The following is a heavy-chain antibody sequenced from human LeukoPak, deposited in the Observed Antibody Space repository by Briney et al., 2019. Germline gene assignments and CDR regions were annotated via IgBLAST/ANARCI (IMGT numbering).Heavy chain of an antibody. V-gene: IGHV4-59*12. CDR3: AGDQKGWFGELLPLDY. D-gene: IGHD3-10*01. Sequence: SETLSLTCTVSGDSISSYYWNWIRQPPGKGLEWIGYVYYSGSTDYNPSLKSRVTISVDTSKNQFSLKLSSVTAAGTAVYYCAGDQKGWFGELLPLDYWGQGTLVTVSS. J-gene: IGHJ4*02. CDR1: GDSISSYY. CDR2: VYYSGST.